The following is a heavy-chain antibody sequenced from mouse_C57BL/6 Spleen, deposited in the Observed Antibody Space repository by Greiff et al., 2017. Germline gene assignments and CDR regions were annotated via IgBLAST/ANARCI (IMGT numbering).Heavy chain of an antibody. Sequence: QVQLQQPGTELVKPGASVKLSCTASGYTFTSSWMHWVKQRPGQGLEWIGNINPSNGGTNYNEKFKSKATLTVDKSSSTAYMQLSSLTSEDSAVDDCARGCSNYVAWFAYWGQGTLVTVSA. J-gene: IGHJ3*01. D-gene: IGHD2-5*01. CDR1: GYTFTSSW. CDR2: INPSNGGT. CDR3: ARGCSNYVAWFAY. V-gene: IGHV1-53*01.